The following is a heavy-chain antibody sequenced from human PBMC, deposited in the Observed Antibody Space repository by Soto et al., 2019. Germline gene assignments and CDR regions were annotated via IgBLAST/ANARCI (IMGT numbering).Heavy chain of an antibody. CDR3: ARESGGATATLDYYYFYMDV. J-gene: IGHJ6*03. D-gene: IGHD5-12*01. Sequence: QVQLVQSGAEVRKPGASVTVSCRSSGDSFNDYYIHWVRQAPGQGFEWMGWINPNGGVTKYAQKVQGWVSMTRDTSIRTVYMQLSRLRSDDTAVYYCARESGGATATLDYYYFYMDVWAQGPRSPSP. V-gene: IGHV1-2*04. CDR1: GDSFNDYY. CDR2: INPNGGVT.